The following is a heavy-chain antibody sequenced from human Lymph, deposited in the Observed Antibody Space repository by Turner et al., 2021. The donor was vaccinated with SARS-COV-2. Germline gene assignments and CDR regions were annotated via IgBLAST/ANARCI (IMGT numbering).Heavy chain of an antibody. J-gene: IGHJ6*02. CDR2: IYSGGTT. V-gene: IGHV3-53*04. CDR3: ARDLDTAGGMDV. CDR1: GRTVSSNY. D-gene: IGHD5-18*01. Sequence: EVQLVESGGGLVQPGGSLRRSCAASGRTVSSNYMGWVRQAPGKGLEWVSVIYSGGTTYYADSVKGRFTISRHNSKNTLYLQMNSLRAEDTAVYYCARDLDTAGGMDVWGQGTTVTVSS.